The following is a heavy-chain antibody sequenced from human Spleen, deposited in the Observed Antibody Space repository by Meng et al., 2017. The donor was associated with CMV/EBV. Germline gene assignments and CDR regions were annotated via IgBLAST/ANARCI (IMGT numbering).Heavy chain of an antibody. CDR3: ARWWYSSSSGGYYFDY. CDR2: IYYSGNT. V-gene: IGHV4-39*01. D-gene: IGHD6-6*01. J-gene: IGHJ4*02. CDR1: GGSISSSSYY. Sequence: SETLSLTCTVSGGSISSSSYYWGWIRQPPGKGLEWIGSIYYSGNTYYNPSLESRVAISVDTSKNQFSLGLSSVTVADTAVYYCARWWYSSSSGGYYFDYWGQGILVTVSS.